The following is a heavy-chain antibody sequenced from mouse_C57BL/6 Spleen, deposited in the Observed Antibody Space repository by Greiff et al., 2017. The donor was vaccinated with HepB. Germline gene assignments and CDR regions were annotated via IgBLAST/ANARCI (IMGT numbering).Heavy chain of an antibody. V-gene: IGHV1-50*01. CDR1: GYTFTSYW. CDR3: ARRWLLPSMDY. CDR2: IDPSDSYT. D-gene: IGHD2-3*01. J-gene: IGHJ4*01. Sequence: QVQLKQPGAELVKPGASVKLSCKASGYTFTSYWMQWVKQRPGQGLEWIGEIDPSDSYTNYNRKFKGKATLTVDTSSSTAYMQLSSLTSEDSAVYYCARRWLLPSMDYWGQGTSVTVSS.